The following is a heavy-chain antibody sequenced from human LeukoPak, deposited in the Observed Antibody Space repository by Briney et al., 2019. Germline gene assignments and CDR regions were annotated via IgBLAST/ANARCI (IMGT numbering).Heavy chain of an antibody. J-gene: IGHJ4*02. Sequence: PGGSLRLSCAASGFTLSSYAMHWVRQAPGKGLEWVAVISDDGNRKYYADSVQGRFTISRDNSKNTLYLQMNSLRAEDTAVYFCVKDLSGYWTFDYWGQGTLVTVSS. V-gene: IGHV3-30-3*01. CDR2: ISDDGNRK. CDR3: VKDLSGYWTFDY. D-gene: IGHD1-1*01. CDR1: GFTLSSYA.